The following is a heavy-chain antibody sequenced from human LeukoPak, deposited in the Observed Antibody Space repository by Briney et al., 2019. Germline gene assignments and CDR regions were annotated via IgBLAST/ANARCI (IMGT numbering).Heavy chain of an antibody. CDR3: ARALLWFGEYAFDI. CDR1: GFTFSNYA. CDR2: ISSNGGST. V-gene: IGHV3-64*01. J-gene: IGHJ3*02. Sequence: PGGSLRLSCAASGFTFSNYAMHWVRQAPGKGLEYVSAISSNGGSTYYANSVKGRFTISRDNSKNTLYLQMGSLRAEDTAVYYCARALLWFGEYAFDIWGQGTMVTVSS. D-gene: IGHD3-10*01.